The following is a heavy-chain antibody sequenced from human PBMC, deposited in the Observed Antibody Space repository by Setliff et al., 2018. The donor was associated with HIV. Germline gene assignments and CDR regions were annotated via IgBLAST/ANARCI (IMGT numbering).Heavy chain of an antibody. V-gene: IGHV3-21*01. CDR3: ARVVEGSHQVSLYYYNYYYMDV. D-gene: IGHD3-3*01. J-gene: IGHJ6*03. CDR2: ISSSSSYI. CDR1: GFTFSSYS. Sequence: GSLRLSCAASGFTFSSYSMNWVRQAPGKGLEWVSSISSSSSYIYYADSVKGRFTISRDNAKNSLYLQMNSLRAEDTAVYYCARVVEGSHQVSLYYYNYYYMDVWGKGTTVTVSS.